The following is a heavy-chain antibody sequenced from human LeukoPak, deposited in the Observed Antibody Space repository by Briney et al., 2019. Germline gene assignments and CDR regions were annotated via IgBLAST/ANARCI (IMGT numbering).Heavy chain of an antibody. D-gene: IGHD3-22*01. Sequence: PGGSLRLSCAASGFTFSNAWMSWVRQAPGKGREWVGRIKSKTDGGTTDYAAPVKGRFTISRDDSKNTLYLQMNSLKTEDTAVYYCTTAMIVRMVWYWGQGTLVTVSS. CDR2: IKSKTDGGTT. J-gene: IGHJ4*02. CDR1: GFTFSNAW. V-gene: IGHV3-15*01. CDR3: TTAMIVRMVWY.